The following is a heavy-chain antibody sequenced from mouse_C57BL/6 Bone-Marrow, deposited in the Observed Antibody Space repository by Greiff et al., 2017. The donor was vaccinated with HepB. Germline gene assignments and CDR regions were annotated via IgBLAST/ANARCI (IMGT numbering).Heavy chain of an antibody. CDR1: GYTFTSYW. J-gene: IGHJ2*01. D-gene: IGHD1-1*01. V-gene: IGHV1-52*01. CDR3: ARSRRIYYPYYFDY. CDR2: IDPSDSET. Sequence: VQLQQPGAELVRPGSSVKLSCKASGYTFTSYWMHWVKQRPIQGLEWIGNIDPSDSETHYNQKFKDKATLTVDKSSSTAYMQLSSLTSEDSAVYYCARSRRIYYPYYFDYWGQGTTLTVSS.